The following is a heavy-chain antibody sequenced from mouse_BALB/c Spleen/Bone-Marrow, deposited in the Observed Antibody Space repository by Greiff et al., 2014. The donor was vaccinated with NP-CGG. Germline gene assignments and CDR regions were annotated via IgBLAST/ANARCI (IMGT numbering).Heavy chain of an antibody. Sequence: EVQLQESGPELVKPGASVKISCKTSGYTFTDYTIHWAKQSHGKSLEWIGGINPNNGGSTYNQKFKGKATLTIHKSSSTAYMELRSLTSEDSAVYYCARGRWYYWGQGTTLTASS. D-gene: IGHD2-3*01. J-gene: IGHJ2*01. CDR2: INPNNGGS. CDR3: ARGRWYY. CDR1: GYTFTDYT. V-gene: IGHV1-18*01.